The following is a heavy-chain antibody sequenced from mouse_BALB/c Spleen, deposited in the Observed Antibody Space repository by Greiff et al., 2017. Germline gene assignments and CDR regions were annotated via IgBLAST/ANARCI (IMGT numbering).Heavy chain of an antibody. J-gene: IGHJ2*01. CDR3: ASYYYGSSDY. CDR1: GFNIKDTY. CDR2: IDPANGNT. V-gene: IGHV14-3*02. Sequence: VTLKESGAELVKPGASVKLSCTASGFNIKDTYMHWVKQRPEQGLEWIGRIDPANGNTKYDPKFQGKATITADTSSNTAYLQLSSLTSEDTAVYYCASYYYGSSDYWGQGTTLTVSS. D-gene: IGHD1-1*01.